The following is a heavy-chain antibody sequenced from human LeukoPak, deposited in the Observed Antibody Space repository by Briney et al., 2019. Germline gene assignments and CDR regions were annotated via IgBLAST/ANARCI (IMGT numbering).Heavy chain of an antibody. Sequence: GASVKVSCKASGGTFSSYAISWVRQAPGQGLEWMGGIIPIFGTANYAQKFQGRVTITADESASTAYMELSSLRSEDTAVYYCARAPRIAAAGSSRNWYFDLWGRGTLVTVSS. CDR2: IIPIFGTA. CDR1: GGTFSSYA. J-gene: IGHJ2*01. V-gene: IGHV1-69*13. CDR3: ARAPRIAAAGSSRNWYFDL. D-gene: IGHD6-13*01.